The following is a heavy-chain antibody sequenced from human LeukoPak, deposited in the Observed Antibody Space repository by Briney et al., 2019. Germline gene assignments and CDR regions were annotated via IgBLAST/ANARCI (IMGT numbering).Heavy chain of an antibody. CDR2: IYSGDGT. J-gene: IGHJ5*02. CDR3: ANKPAGFDP. CDR1: GFTVSSYY. V-gene: IGHV3-53*01. Sequence: GGSLRLSCAASGFTVSSYYMGWVRQAPGKGLEWVSVIYSGDGTYYSDSVKGRFTISRDNSKNTLYLQMNSLRAEDTAVYYCANKPAGFDPWGQGTLVTVSS. D-gene: IGHD1-14*01.